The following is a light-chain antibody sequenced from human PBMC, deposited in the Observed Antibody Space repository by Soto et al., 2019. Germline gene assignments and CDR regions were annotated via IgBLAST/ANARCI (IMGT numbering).Light chain of an antibody. CDR2: EDN. CDR3: QSYDG. V-gene: IGLV6-57*02. CDR1: SGSIASNY. J-gene: IGLJ2*01. Sequence: NFMLTQPHSVSESPGKTVTISCTGSSGSIASNYVQWYQQRPGSAPTTVIYEDNQRPSGVPDRFSGSIDSSSNSASLTISGPKTEDEADYYGQSYDGFGGGTKLTVL.